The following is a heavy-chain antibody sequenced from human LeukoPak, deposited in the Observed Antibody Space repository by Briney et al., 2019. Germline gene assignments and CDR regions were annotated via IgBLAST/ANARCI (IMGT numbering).Heavy chain of an antibody. CDR1: GYTFTSYY. CDR2: INPSGGST. CDR3: ARVSEYSSGWYFAYYYYGIDV. Sequence: ASVKVSCKASGYTFTSYYMHWVRQAPGQGLEWMGIINPSGGSTSYAQKFQGRVTMTRDTSTSTAYMELRSLRSDDTAVYYCARVSEYSSGWYFAYYYYGIDVWGQGTTVTVSS. D-gene: IGHD6-19*01. V-gene: IGHV1-46*01. J-gene: IGHJ6*02.